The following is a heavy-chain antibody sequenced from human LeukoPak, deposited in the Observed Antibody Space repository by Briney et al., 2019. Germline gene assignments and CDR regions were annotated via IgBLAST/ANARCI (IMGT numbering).Heavy chain of an antibody. CDR3: ARGSYSSSLVYFDY. V-gene: IGHV3-11*01. D-gene: IGHD6-6*01. J-gene: IGHJ4*02. CDR1: GFTFSDYY. Sequence: GGSLRLSCAASGFTFSDYYMSWIRQAPGKGLEWVSYISSSGSTIYYADSVKGRFTISRDNAKNSPYLQMNSLRAEDTAVYYCARGSYSSSLVYFDYWGQGTLVTVSS. CDR2: ISSSGSTI.